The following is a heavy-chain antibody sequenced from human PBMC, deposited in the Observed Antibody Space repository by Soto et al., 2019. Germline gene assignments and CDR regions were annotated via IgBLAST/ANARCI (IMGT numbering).Heavy chain of an antibody. CDR3: ARLRIATNNYKWFDP. J-gene: IGHJ5*02. D-gene: IGHD2-21*01. CDR2: IYVTGAV. CDR1: GAALNSGNYY. Sequence: KPSETLSLTCSVSGAALNSGNYYWSRIRQVPGKGLEWIGHIYVTGAVDYNPSLRDRITISQDTSERQFSLNLRLVTAADTAVYYCARLRIATNNYKWFDPWGQGTLVTVSS. V-gene: IGHV4-31*03.